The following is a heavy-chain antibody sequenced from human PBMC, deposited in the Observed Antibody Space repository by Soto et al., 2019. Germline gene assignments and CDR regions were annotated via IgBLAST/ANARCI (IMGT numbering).Heavy chain of an antibody. V-gene: IGHV1-8*01. CDR3: ARGHYDFWSGHNYGMDV. D-gene: IGHD3-3*01. CDR2: MNPNSGNT. J-gene: IGHJ6*02. Sequence: ASVKVSCKASGYTFTSYDINWVRQATGRGLEWMGWMNPNSGNTGYAQKFQGRVTMTRNASISTAYMELSSLRSEDTAVYYCARGHYDFWSGHNYGMDVWGQGTTVTVSS. CDR1: GYTFTSYD.